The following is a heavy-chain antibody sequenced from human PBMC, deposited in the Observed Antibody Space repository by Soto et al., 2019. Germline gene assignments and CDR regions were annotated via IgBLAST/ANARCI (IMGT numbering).Heavy chain of an antibody. J-gene: IGHJ4*02. CDR2: INSGSTSV. D-gene: IGHD3-22*01. CDR1: GFIFNSYS. V-gene: IGHV3-48*01. Sequence: EVQLVESGGGLVQPGGSLRLSCVASGFIFNSYSMNWVRQAPGKGLEWISYINSGSTSVFYADSVKGRFTISRDNAKNSLYLQMNSLRAEGTAVYYCGSSASPDAYWGQGTLVTVSS. CDR3: GSSASPDAY.